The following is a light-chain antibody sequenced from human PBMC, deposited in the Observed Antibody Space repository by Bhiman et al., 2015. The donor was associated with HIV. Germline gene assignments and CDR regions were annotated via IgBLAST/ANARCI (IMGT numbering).Light chain of an antibody. V-gene: IGLV1-51*02. CDR1: SSNIGNNY. J-gene: IGLJ2*01. Sequence: QSVLTQPPSVSAAPGQRVTISCSGSSSNIGNNYVSWYQQLPGTAPKLLIYEDNKRPSGLPDRFSGSKSGTSATLGVTGLQTGDEADYYCGTWDSSLSAVVFGGGTKLTVL. CDR3: GTWDSSLSAVV. CDR2: EDN.